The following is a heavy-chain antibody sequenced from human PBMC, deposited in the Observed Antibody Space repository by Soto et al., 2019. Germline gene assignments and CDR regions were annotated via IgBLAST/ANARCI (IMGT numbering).Heavy chain of an antibody. CDR3: AKENASSSWYGGYYYYGMDV. CDR2: ISWNSGSI. Sequence: PGGSLRLSCAASGFTFDDYAMHWVRQAPGKGLEWVSGISWNSGSIGYADSVKGRFTIPRDNAKNSLYLQMNSLRAEDTALYYCAKENASSSWYGGYYYYGMDVWGQGTTVTVSS. J-gene: IGHJ6*02. V-gene: IGHV3-9*01. CDR1: GFTFDDYA. D-gene: IGHD6-13*01.